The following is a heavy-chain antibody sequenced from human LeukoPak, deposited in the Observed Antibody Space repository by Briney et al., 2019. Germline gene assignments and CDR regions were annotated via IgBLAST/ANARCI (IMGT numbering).Heavy chain of an antibody. CDR2: ISYEGSSE. CDR1: GFTFSNYG. CDR3: AKDLIGSGWHNYFDP. J-gene: IGHJ5*02. V-gene: IGHV3-30*18. Sequence: GGSLRLSCAASGFTFSNYGMHWVRQAPGKGLEWVAMISYEGSSEYYADSVKGRFTISRDISKNTLYLEMNSLRVEDTAVYHCAKDLIGSGWHNYFDPWGQGTLVTVSS. D-gene: IGHD6-19*01.